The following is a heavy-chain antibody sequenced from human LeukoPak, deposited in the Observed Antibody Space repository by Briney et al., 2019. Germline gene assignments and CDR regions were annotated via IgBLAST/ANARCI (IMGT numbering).Heavy chain of an antibody. Sequence: KSSETLSLTCTVSGGSISSSSYYWGWIRQPPGKGLEWIGSIYYSGSTYYNPSLKSRVTISVDTSKNQFSLKLSSVTAADTAVYYCARECAKYNWNYVGYYYYMDVWGKGTTVTVSS. CDR1: GGSISSSSYY. CDR2: IYYSGST. CDR3: ARECAKYNWNYVGYYYYMDV. V-gene: IGHV4-39*07. J-gene: IGHJ6*03. D-gene: IGHD1-7*01.